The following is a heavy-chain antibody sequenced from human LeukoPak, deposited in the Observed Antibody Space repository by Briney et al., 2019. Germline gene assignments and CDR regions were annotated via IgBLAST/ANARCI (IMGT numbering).Heavy chain of an antibody. CDR1: GYTFTSYG. CDR2: ISAYNGNT. Sequence: ASVKVSCKASGYTFTSYGISWVRQAPGQGLEWMGWISAYNGNTNYAQKLQGRVTMTTDTSTSTAYMELRSLRSDDTAVYYCARGDEFLEWLLFVYWGQGTLVTVSS. CDR3: ARGDEFLEWLLFVY. D-gene: IGHD3-3*01. V-gene: IGHV1-18*01. J-gene: IGHJ4*02.